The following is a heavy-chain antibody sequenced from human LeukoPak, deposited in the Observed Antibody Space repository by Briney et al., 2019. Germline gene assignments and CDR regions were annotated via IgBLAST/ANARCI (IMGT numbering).Heavy chain of an antibody. V-gene: IGHV1-69*13. J-gene: IGHJ4*02. Sequence: SVKVSCKASGGTFTTYVISWVRQAPGQGLEWMGGIIPIFGTANYAQKFQGRVTITADESTSTAYMELSSLRSEDTAVYYCARDGVVSRGVDYWGQGTLVTVSS. CDR1: GGTFTTYV. CDR3: ARDGVVSRGVDY. CDR2: IIPIFGTA. D-gene: IGHD3-3*01.